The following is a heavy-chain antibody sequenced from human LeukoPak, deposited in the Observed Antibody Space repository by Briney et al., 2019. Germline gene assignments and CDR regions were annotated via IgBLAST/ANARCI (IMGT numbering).Heavy chain of an antibody. CDR1: GYTFTDYY. J-gene: IGHJ6*03. V-gene: IGHV1-2*02. CDR3: ARGVAGPYYYYYMDV. Sequence: ASVKVSCKASGYTFTDYYMHWVRQAPGQGLEWMGWINPNSGGTNYAQKFQGRVTMTRDTSISTAYMELSRLTSDDTAAYYCARGVAGPYYYYYMDVWGRGTTVTVSS. CDR2: INPNSGGT. D-gene: IGHD6-19*01.